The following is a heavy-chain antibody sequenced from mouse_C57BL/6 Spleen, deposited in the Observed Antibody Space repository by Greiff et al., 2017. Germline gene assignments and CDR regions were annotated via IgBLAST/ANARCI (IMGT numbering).Heavy chain of an antibody. CDR3: VNDYVKEWFDY. J-gene: IGHJ2*01. D-gene: IGHD2-1*01. Sequence: QVQLQQSGPELVKPGASVKISCKASGYSFTSYYIHWVKQRPGQGLEWIGWIYPGSGNTKYNEKFKGKATLTADTSSSTAYMQLSSLASEDSAVYYCVNDYVKEWFDYWGQGTTLTVSS. CDR2: IYPGSGNT. CDR1: GYSFTSYY. V-gene: IGHV1-66*01.